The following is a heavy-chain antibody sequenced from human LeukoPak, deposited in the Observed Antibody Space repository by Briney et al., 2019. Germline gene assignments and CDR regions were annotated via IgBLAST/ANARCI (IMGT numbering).Heavy chain of an antibody. CDR2: IYYSGST. D-gene: IGHD6-19*01. CDR3: ARSELTQQWLVWYHWFDP. V-gene: IGHV4-39*01. CDR1: GGSISSSSYY. J-gene: IGHJ5*02. Sequence: SETLSLTCTVSGGSISSSSYYWGWIRQPPGKGLEWIGSIYYSGSTYYNPSLKSRVTISVDTSKNQFSLKLSSVTAADTAVYYCARSELTQQWLVWYHWFDPWGQGTLVTVSS.